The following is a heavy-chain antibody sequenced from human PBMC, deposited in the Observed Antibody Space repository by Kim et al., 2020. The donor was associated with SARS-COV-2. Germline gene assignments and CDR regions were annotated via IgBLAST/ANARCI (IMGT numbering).Heavy chain of an antibody. V-gene: IGHV3-72*01. D-gene: IGHD3-3*01. J-gene: IGHJ4*01. CDR1: GFSFSDHF. CDR3: TRDRRGAENYDFGFD. CDR2: IRNEGYGYST. Sequence: GGSLRLFCAASGFSFSDHFMDWVRLAPGKGLEWVGRIRNEGYGYSTQFAASVEGRFTISRDDSKSTLYLQMNSLKTEDTAVYYCTRDRRGAENYDFGFD.